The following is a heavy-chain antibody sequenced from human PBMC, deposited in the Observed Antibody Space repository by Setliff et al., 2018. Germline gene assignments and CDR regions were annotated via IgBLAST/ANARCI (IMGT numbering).Heavy chain of an antibody. CDR2: INHRGTT. CDR1: GGSFSGYY. Sequence: SETLSLTCAVYGGSFSGYYWNWIRQAPGKGLEWIGEINHRGTTSYTPSLKGRVTISVDTSKNLFSLKLSSVTAADTAVYFCARGPRFDYESPIYRRRFDPWGQGTAVTV. J-gene: IGHJ5*02. V-gene: IGHV4-34*01. CDR3: ARGPRFDYESPIYRRRFDP. D-gene: IGHD3-22*01.